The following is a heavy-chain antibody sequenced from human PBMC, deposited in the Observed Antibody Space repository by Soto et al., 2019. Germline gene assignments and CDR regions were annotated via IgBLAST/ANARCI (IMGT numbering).Heavy chain of an antibody. Sequence: QVLLVQSGAEVKKPGSSVKVSCKASGGTFSSYAISWVRQAPGQGLEWMGGIIPIFGTANYAQKFQGRVTITADESTSTAYMELSSLRSEDTAVYYCAREAGLRYYDSSGYSFDYWGQGTLVTVSS. J-gene: IGHJ4*02. CDR1: GGTFSSYA. V-gene: IGHV1-69*01. CDR3: AREAGLRYYDSSGYSFDY. CDR2: IIPIFGTA. D-gene: IGHD3-22*01.